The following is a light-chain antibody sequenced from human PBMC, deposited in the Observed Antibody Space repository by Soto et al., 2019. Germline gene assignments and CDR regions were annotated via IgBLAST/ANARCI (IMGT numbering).Light chain of an antibody. CDR2: GAS. CDR1: QSVGRN. Sequence: EIVMTQSPATLSVSPGERATLSCRASQSVGRNLAWYQQKPGQAPRLLIYGASTRATGIPARFSGSGSGTEFTLTISSLQSEDFAIYSCQQYNHLLPLTFGGGTKVEIK. J-gene: IGKJ4*01. CDR3: QQYNHLLPLT. V-gene: IGKV3-15*01.